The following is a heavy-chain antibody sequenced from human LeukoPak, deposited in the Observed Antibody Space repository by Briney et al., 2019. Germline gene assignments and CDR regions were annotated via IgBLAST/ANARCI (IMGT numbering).Heavy chain of an antibody. D-gene: IGHD1-26*01. CDR2: ISYDGSDK. CDR3: ARPSGSYWYFDL. Sequence: GGSLRLSCAASGFTFSSYGMHWVRQAPGKGLEWVAVISYDGSDKDYADSVKGRFTISRDNSKNTLYLQMNSLRAEDTAVYYCARPSGSYWYFDLWGRGTLVTVSS. V-gene: IGHV3-30*03. J-gene: IGHJ2*01. CDR1: GFTFSSYG.